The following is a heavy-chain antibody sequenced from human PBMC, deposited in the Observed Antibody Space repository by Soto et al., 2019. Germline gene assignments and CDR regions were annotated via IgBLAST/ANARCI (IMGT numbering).Heavy chain of an antibody. Sequence: EVQLVESGGGLVQPGGSLRLSCAASGFTFSSYWMHWVRQAPGKGLVWVSRINSDGSSTRYADSVKGRFTISRDNAKNTLYLQMNSLRAEDTAVYYCARGHDYGDSDAFDIWGQGTMVTVSS. CDR3: ARGHDYGDSDAFDI. V-gene: IGHV3-74*01. CDR1: GFTFSSYW. CDR2: INSDGSST. D-gene: IGHD4-17*01. J-gene: IGHJ3*02.